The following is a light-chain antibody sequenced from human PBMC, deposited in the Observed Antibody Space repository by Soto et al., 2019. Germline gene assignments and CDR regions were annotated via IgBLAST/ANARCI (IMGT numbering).Light chain of an antibody. V-gene: IGKV1-39*01. CDR3: QQSYDTPRIT. J-gene: IGKJ5*01. Sequence: DIQMTQSPSSLSASVGDRVTITCRASQSISNYLNWYQQRPGRAPKVLLFAASSLQSGVPSRFSGSGSGTDFTLTISSLQPDDFATYYCQQSYDTPRITFGQGTRVEIK. CDR1: QSISNY. CDR2: AAS.